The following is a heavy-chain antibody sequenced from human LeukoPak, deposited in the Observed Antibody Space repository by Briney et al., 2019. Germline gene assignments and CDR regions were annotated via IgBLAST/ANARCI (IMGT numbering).Heavy chain of an antibody. CDR3: ARVRALYGDYAYYYYGMDV. D-gene: IGHD4-17*01. CDR1: GGSISSYY. J-gene: IGHJ6*02. CDR2: VYFSGST. V-gene: IGHV4-59*01. Sequence: SETLSLTCTVSGGSISSYYWSWMRQPPGKGLERIGYVYFSGSTKYNPSLKSRVTMSADTSNNQFSLNLSSVTAADTAVYYCARVRALYGDYAYYYYGMDVWGQGTTVTVSS.